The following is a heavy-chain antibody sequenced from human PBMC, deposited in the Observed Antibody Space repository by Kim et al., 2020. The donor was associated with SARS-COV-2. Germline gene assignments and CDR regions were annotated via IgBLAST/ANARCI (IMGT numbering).Heavy chain of an antibody. D-gene: IGHD2-8*02. J-gene: IGHJ1*01. V-gene: IGHV1-69*05. CDR2: IIPIFGTA. CDR1: GGTFSSYA. CDR3: AVWWHVSAGLRYFQH. Sequence: SVKVSCKASGGTFSSYAISWVRQAPGQGLEWMGGIIPIFGTANYAQKVQGRVTITTDESTSTAYMELSSLRSEDTAVYYCAVWWHVSAGLRYFQHWGQGTLVTVSS.